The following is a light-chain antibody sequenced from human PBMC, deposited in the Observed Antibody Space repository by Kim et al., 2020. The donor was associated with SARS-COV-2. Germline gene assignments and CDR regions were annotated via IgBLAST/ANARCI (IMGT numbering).Light chain of an antibody. J-gene: IGLJ2*01. V-gene: IGLV3-1*01. CDR3: QAWDSSTSVL. CDR1: TLGDKY. CDR2: QDS. Sequence: SYELTQPPSVSVSPGQTASITCSGDTLGDKYACWYQQKPRQSPVLVIYQDSKRPSGIPERFSGSNSGNTATLTISGTQAMDEADYYCQAWDSSTSVLFGGGTKLTVL.